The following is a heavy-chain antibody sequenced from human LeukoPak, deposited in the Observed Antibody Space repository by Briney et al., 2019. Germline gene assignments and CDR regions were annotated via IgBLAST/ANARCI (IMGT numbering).Heavy chain of an antibody. CDR2: ISGSGGST. CDR1: GFTFSSYA. Sequence: PGGSLRLSCAASGFTFSSYAMSWVRQAPGKGLEGVSAISGSGGSTYYADSVKGRFTISRDNSKNTLYLQMNSLRAEDTAVYYCAREGDSSGWYPNWFDPWGQGTLVTVSS. CDR3: AREGDSSGWYPNWFDP. D-gene: IGHD6-19*01. V-gene: IGHV3-23*01. J-gene: IGHJ5*02.